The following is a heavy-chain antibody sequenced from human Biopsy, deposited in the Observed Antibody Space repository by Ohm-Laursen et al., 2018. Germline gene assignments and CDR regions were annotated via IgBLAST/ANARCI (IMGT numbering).Heavy chain of an antibody. Sequence: SDTLSLTCPVSGVSINGGRYYWNWLRHHPGKGLEWIGNIFYSANTYYNPSLKSRVTISVDTSKNQFSLKLSTVTAADTAVYYCARLGSGDYFPTFFDFWGQGALVTVSS. D-gene: IGHD5-12*01. V-gene: IGHV4-31*03. CDR3: ARLGSGDYFPTFFDF. CDR1: GVSINGGRYY. CDR2: IFYSANT. J-gene: IGHJ4*02.